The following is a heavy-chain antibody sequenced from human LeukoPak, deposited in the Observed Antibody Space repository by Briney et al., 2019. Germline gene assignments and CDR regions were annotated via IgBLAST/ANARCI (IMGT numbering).Heavy chain of an antibody. Sequence: GASVKVSCKASGYTFTSCDINWVRQATGQGLGWIGWMNPNSGNTGYGQSFQGRVTMTRDNSISTAYMELSNLRSEDTAIYYCTRGSSGRRDYWGQGTLVTVSS. CDR3: TRGSSGRRDY. J-gene: IGHJ4*02. D-gene: IGHD6-19*01. CDR2: MNPNSGNT. CDR1: GYTFTSCD. V-gene: IGHV1-8*01.